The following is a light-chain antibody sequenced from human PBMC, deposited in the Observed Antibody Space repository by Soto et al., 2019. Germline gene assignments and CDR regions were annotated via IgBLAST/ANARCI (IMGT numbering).Light chain of an antibody. V-gene: IGKV3-11*01. CDR1: QSILPNY. CDR2: DAS. CDR3: QQRSDSWA. Sequence: EIVLTQSPATLSLSPGERATLSCRASQSILPNYLGWYQQHPGQAPRLLIYDASKRVTGIPARFSGSGSGTDFTLTISSLEPEDFAVYYCQQRSDSWAFGQGTTVEVK. J-gene: IGKJ1*01.